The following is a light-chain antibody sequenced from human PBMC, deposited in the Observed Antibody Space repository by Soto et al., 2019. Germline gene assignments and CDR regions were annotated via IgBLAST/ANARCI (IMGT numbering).Light chain of an antibody. CDR2: AAS. Sequence: AIQMTQSPSSLSASVGDRVTLTCRANQAIRYDLAWYQQKPGRAPKLLIYAASHLQSGVPSRFSGSGSGKDFTLTISSLQPEDFATYYCLQDYGYPRTFGQGTKVEI. CDR1: QAIRYD. CDR3: LQDYGYPRT. J-gene: IGKJ1*01. V-gene: IGKV1-6*01.